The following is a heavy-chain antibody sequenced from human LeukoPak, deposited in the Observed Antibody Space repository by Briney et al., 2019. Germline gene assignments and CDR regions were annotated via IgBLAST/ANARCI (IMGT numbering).Heavy chain of an antibody. J-gene: IGHJ4*02. CDR2: FYHSGNI. V-gene: IGHV4-38-2*02. D-gene: IGHD2/OR15-2a*01. CDR3: ARTPHSSNSYFDY. CDR1: GYSISSGYF. Sequence: PSETLSLTCTVSGYSISSGYFWAWIRQPPGKGLEWVGAFYHSGNIYYNPSLKNRVTVSVDTSKNQFSLKLSSVTAADTAVYYCARTPHSSNSYFDYWGQGILVTVSS.